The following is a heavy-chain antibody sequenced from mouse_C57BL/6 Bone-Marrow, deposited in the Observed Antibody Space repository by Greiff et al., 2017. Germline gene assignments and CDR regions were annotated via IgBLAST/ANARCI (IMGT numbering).Heavy chain of an antibody. Sequence: EVQGVESGGGLVKPGGSLKLSCAASGFTFSSYAMSWVRQTPEKRLEWVATISDGGSYTYYPDNVKGRFTISRDNAKNNLYLQMSHLKSEDTAMYYCARDITTVVYVDVWGTGTTVTVSS. V-gene: IGHV5-4*01. CDR3: ARDITTVVYVDV. D-gene: IGHD1-1*01. J-gene: IGHJ1*03. CDR2: ISDGGSYT. CDR1: GFTFSSYA.